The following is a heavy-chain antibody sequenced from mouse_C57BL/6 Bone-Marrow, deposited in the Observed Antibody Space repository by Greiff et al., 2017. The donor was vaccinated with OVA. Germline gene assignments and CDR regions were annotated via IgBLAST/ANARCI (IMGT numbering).Heavy chain of an antibody. CDR2: ISGGGGNT. D-gene: IGHD1-1*01. CDR1: GFTFSSYT. V-gene: IGHV5-9*01. CDR3: ARHLTTVVAPGFAY. Sequence: EVKLVESGGGLVKPGGSLKLSCAASGFTFSSYTMSWVRQTPEKRLEWVATISGGGGNTYYPDSVKGRFTISRDNAKNTLYLQMSSLRSEDTALYYCARHLTTVVAPGFAYWGQGTLVTVSA. J-gene: IGHJ3*01.